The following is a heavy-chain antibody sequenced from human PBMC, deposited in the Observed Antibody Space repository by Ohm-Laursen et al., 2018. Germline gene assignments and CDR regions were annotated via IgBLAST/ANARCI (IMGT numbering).Heavy chain of an antibody. Sequence: PGTLSLTCTVSGASISSEYWTWIRQPPGKGLEWIGYIYYSGSAYYNPSLKSRVSISIDTSMNQFSLKLSSVTAADTAVYYCTRGDGYYFDYWGQGSLVTVSS. J-gene: IGHJ4*02. CDR3: TRGDGYYFDY. V-gene: IGHV4-59*12. CDR1: GASISSEY. D-gene: IGHD3-16*01. CDR2: IYYSGSA.